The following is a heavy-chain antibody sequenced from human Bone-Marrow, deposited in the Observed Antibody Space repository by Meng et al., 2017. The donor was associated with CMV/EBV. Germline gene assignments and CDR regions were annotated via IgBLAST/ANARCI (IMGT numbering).Heavy chain of an antibody. J-gene: IGHJ4*02. CDR2: IIPIFGTA. V-gene: IGHV1-69*05. Sequence: SVKVSCKASGGTFSSYAISWVRQAPGQGLEWMGGIIPIFGTANYAQKFQGRVTITTDKSTSTAYMELSSLRSEDTAVYYCARVALYSGSLELGYYFDYWGQGKLVNVDS. CDR1: GGTFSSYA. D-gene: IGHD1-26*01. CDR3: ARVALYSGSLELGYYFDY.